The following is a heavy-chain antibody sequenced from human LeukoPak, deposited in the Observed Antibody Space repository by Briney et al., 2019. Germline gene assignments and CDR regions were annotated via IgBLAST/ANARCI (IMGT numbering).Heavy chain of an antibody. CDR1: GFTFRNHG. V-gene: IGHV3-23*01. CDR3: AKGDAWLQYAN. D-gene: IGHD5-24*01. CDR2: ISPNGGIT. Sequence: GGTLRLSCTASGFTFRNHGMNWVRKAPGKGLEWGPGISPNGGITYYADSLKGRFTIPRDNSRNPVSLQMNSLRAEDTAIYYCAKGDAWLQYANWGQGILVPVSS. J-gene: IGHJ4*02.